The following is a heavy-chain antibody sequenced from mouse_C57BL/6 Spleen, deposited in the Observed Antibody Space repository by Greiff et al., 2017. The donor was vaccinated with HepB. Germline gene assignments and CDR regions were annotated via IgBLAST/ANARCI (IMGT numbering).Heavy chain of an antibody. CDR3: ARDLPYYFDY. D-gene: IGHD5-5*01. V-gene: IGHV1-20*01. Sequence: VHVKQSGPELVKPGDSVKISCKASGYSFTGYFMNWVMQSHGKSLEWIGRINPYNGDTFYNQKFKGKATLTVDKSSSTAHMELRSLTSEDSAVYYCARDLPYYFDYWGQGTTLTVSS. CDR1: GYSFTGYF. CDR2: INPYNGDT. J-gene: IGHJ2*01.